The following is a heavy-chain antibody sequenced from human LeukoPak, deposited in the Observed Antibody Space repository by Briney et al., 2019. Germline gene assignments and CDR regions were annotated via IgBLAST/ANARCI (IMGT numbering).Heavy chain of an antibody. V-gene: IGHV3-15*01. Sequence: GGSLTLSCAASGFTFSNAWMSWVRQAPGKGLEWVGRIKSKTDGGTTDYAAPVKGRFTISRDDSKNTLYLQMNSLKTDDTAVYYCTTAPYGGNSWFDYWGQGTLVTVSS. CDR2: IKSKTDGGTT. CDR1: GFTFSNAW. CDR3: TTAPYGGNSWFDY. D-gene: IGHD4-23*01. J-gene: IGHJ4*02.